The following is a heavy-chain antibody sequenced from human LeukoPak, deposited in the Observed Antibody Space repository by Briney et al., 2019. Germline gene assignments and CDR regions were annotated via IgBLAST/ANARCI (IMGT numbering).Heavy chain of an antibody. Sequence: ASVKVSCKVSGYTLTELSMHWVRQAPGKGLEWMGIINPSGGSTSYAQKFQGRVTMTRDMSTSTVYMELSSLRSEDTAVYYCARVTGASSGYNDAFDIWGQGTMVTVSS. CDR3: ARVTGASSGYNDAFDI. D-gene: IGHD3-22*01. V-gene: IGHV1-46*01. CDR2: INPSGGST. CDR1: GYTLTELS. J-gene: IGHJ3*02.